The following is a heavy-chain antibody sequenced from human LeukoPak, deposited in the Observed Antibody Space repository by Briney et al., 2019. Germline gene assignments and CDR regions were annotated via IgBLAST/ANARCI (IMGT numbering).Heavy chain of an antibody. CDR3: ARSYYDMLTGYYNRVGFDY. CDR2: IYTAGST. D-gene: IGHD3-9*01. CDR1: GCSISRYY. J-gene: IGHJ4*02. V-gene: IGHV4-4*09. Sequence: SETLSLTCTVSGCSISRYYWSWIRQPPGKGLEWIGYIYTAGSTNYNPSLKSRATISVDTSKNQFSLKLSSVTAADTAVYYCARSYYDMLTGYYNRVGFDYWSQGTLVTVSS.